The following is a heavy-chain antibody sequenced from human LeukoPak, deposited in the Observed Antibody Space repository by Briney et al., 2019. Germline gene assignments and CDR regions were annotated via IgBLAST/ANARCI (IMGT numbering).Heavy chain of an antibody. V-gene: IGHV3-48*01. Sequence: PGGSLRLSCAASGFTFSTYSMKWVRQAPGKGLEWVSYISDSSAMYYADSVRGRFTISRENDKNSLFLQMNSLRAEDTAVYYCAREIRETVVTRHYYYGIDVWGQGTTVTVSS. D-gene: IGHD2-15*01. CDR3: AREIRETVVTRHYYYGIDV. CDR1: GFTFSTYS. J-gene: IGHJ6*02. CDR2: ISDSSAM.